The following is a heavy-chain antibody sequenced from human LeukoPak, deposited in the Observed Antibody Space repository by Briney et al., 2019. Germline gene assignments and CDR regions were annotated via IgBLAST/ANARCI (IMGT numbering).Heavy chain of an antibody. CDR3: ASSSSGSYSVPTR. CDR2: ITPFNGNT. Sequence: EASVKVSCKASGYTFTYRYLHWVRQAPGQAPEWMGWITPFNGNTNYAQKFQDRVTITRDRSMSTAYMELSSLRSEDTAMYYCASSSSGSYSVPTRWGQGTLVTVSS. V-gene: IGHV1-45*02. D-gene: IGHD1-26*01. J-gene: IGHJ4*02. CDR1: GYTFTYRY.